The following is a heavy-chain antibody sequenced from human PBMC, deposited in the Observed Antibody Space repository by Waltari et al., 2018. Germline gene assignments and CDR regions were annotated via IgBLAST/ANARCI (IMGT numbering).Heavy chain of an antibody. CDR2: ILPMFGIP. CDR3: ARHELGISQYYYNMYV. J-gene: IGHJ6*03. Sequence: VQLVQSGGEVKTPGSSVKVSCKASGGSFGGYGISWVRQAPGQGLEWMGVILPMFGIPDFSQKFQDRLTINADESTDTAYMELSSLTSEDTAIYYCARHELGISQYYYNMYVWGQGTTVTISS. CDR1: GGSFGGYG. V-gene: IGHV1-69*12. D-gene: IGHD7-27*01.